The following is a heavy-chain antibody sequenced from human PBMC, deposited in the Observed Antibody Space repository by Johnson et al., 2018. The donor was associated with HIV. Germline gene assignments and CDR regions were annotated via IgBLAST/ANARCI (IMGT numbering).Heavy chain of an antibody. CDR2: ISGSGGST. D-gene: IGHD6-6*01. CDR1: GFTFSSYA. V-gene: IGHV3-23*04. J-gene: IGHJ3*02. CDR3: AKDIIDSSSSRGAFDI. Sequence: VQLVESGGGLVQPGGSLRLSCAASGFTFSSYAMSWVRQAPGKGLEWVSAISGSGGSTYYADSVKGRFTISRDNSKNTLYLQMNSLSAEDTALYYCAKDIIDSSSSRGAFDIWGQGTMVTVSS.